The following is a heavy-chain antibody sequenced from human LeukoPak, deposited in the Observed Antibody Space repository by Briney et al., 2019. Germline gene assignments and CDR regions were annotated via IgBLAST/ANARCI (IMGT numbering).Heavy chain of an antibody. V-gene: IGHV4-59*08. J-gene: IGHJ3*02. CDR3: AXXGFVVSDAFDI. D-gene: IGHD3-22*01. CDR1: GGSISSYY. CDR2: IYYSGST. Sequence: SETLSLTCTVSGGSISSYYWSWIRQPPGKGLEWIGYIYYSGSTNYNPSLKSRVTISVDTSKNQFSLKLSSVTAADTAVYYCAXXGFVVSDAFDIWGQGTMVTVXS.